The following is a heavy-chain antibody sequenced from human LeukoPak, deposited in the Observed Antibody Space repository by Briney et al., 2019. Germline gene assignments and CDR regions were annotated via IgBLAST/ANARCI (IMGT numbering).Heavy chain of an antibody. CDR3: AGDSVTTVTPDAFDI. J-gene: IGHJ3*02. D-gene: IGHD4-17*01. CDR2: ISAYNGNT. V-gene: IGHV1-18*01. Sequence: ASVKVSCKASGYTFTSYGISWVRQAPGQGLEWMGWISAYNGNTNYAQKLQGRVIMTTDTSTSTAYMELRSLRSDDTAVYYCAGDSVTTVTPDAFDIWGQGTMVTVSS. CDR1: GYTFTSYG.